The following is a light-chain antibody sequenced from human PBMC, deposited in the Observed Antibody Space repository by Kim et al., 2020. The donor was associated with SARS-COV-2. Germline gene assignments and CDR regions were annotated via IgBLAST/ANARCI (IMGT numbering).Light chain of an antibody. CDR1: SSDVGGYNL. V-gene: IGLV2-23*02. J-gene: IGLJ2*01. CDR2: EVT. CDR3: CSYARTNTLL. Sequence: GQSITISCTGTSSDVGGYNLVSWYQQQPDQAPKLIIYEVTKRPSGVSDRFSGSKSGNTASLTISGLQADDEADYSCCSYARTNTLLFGGGTKLTVL.